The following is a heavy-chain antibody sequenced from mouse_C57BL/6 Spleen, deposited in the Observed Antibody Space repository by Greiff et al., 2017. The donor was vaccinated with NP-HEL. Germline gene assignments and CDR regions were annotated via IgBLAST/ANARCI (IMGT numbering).Heavy chain of an antibody. V-gene: IGHV1-7*01. J-gene: IGHJ3*01. CDR2: INPSSGYT. D-gene: IGHD2-4*01. Sequence: VQLVESGAELAKPGASVKLSCKASGYTFTSYWMHWVKQRPGQGLEWIGYINPSSGYTKYNQKFKDKATLTADKSSSTAYMQLSSLTYEDSAVYYCARDEGDYDGRAWFAYWGQGTLVTVSA. CDR1: GYTFTSYW. CDR3: ARDEGDYDGRAWFAY.